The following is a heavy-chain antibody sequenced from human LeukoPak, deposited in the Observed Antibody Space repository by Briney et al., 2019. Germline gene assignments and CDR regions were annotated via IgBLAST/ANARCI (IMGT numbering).Heavy chain of an antibody. CDR1: GYTFTSYY. J-gene: IGHJ4*02. CDR3: ATAVVAANGGHYFDY. D-gene: IGHD2-15*01. CDR2: INPSGGST. V-gene: IGHV1-46*01. Sequence: ASVNVSCKASGYTFTSYYMHWVRQAPGQGLEWMGIINPSGGSTSYAQKFQGRVTMTRDTSTSTVYMELSSLRSEDTAVYYCATAVVAANGGHYFDYWGQGTLVTVSS.